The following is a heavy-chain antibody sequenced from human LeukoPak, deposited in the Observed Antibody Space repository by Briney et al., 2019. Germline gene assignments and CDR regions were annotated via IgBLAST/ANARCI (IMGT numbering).Heavy chain of an antibody. Sequence: GRSLRLSCAASGLTFSSYAMSWVRRAPGKGLEWVSAISGSGGSTYYADSVKGRFTISRDNSKNTLYLQMNSLRAEDTAVYYCAKVLSGNLWFGELWGFYFDYWGQGTLVTVSS. CDR2: ISGSGGST. CDR1: GLTFSSYA. CDR3: AKVLSGNLWFGELWGFYFDY. V-gene: IGHV3-23*01. J-gene: IGHJ4*02. D-gene: IGHD3-10*01.